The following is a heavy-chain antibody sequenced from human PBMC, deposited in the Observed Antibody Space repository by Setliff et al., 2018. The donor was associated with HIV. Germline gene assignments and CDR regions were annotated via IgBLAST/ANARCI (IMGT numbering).Heavy chain of an antibody. V-gene: IGHV4-38-2*02. CDR3: ARVSLWFGELSTDPNWFDP. CDR1: GPSLSTGHH. D-gene: IGHD3-10*01. Sequence: SETLSLTCSVSGPSLSTGHHWGWIRQPPGQGPEWIGTIYHSGSPYYSPSLQSRVTISVDTSKNQFSLKLNSVTAADTAVYYCARVSLWFGELSTDPNWFDPWGQGTLVTVSS. J-gene: IGHJ5*02. CDR2: IYHSGSP.